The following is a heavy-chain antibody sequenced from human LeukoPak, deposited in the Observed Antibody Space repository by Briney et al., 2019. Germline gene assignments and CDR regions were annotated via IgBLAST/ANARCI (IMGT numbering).Heavy chain of an antibody. Sequence: ASVGLSCKASGYTFTSYYMHWVRQAPGQGLEWMGVINTSGGSTSYAQKFQGRVTMTRDTSTSTVYMELSSLRSEDTAVYYCARGTGIAAAVTSLFQYWGQGNLVTLSS. CDR1: GYTFTSYY. V-gene: IGHV1-46*01. D-gene: IGHD6-13*01. J-gene: IGHJ1*01. CDR2: INTSGGST. CDR3: ARGTGIAAAVTSLFQY.